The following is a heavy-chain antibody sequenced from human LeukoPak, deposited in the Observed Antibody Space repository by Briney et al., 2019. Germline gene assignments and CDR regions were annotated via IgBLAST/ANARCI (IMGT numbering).Heavy chain of an antibody. CDR3: AREGGVGPTAPPDYYPYPRDV. CDR2: ISPYTTKT. V-gene: IGHV1-18*01. J-gene: IGHJ6*04. Sequence: GASVKVSCKASGYTFISYCITWVRQAPGQGLEWMGWISPYTTKTSYAQNLQGRVTMTTDTSTSTAYMELRSLRSDDQATNYFAREGGVGPTAPPDYYPYPRDVWGKDTTLTVSS. D-gene: IGHD1-26*01. CDR1: GYTFISYC.